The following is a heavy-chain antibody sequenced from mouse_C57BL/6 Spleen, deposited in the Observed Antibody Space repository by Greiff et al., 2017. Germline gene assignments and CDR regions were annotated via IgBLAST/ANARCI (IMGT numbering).Heavy chain of an antibody. Sequence: QVQLQQSGAELMKPGASVKLSCKATGYTFTGYWIEWVKQRPGHGLEWIGEILPGSGSTTYNEKFKGKATFTADTSSNTAYMQLSSLTTEDSAIYYCARSYYCGTSQGNWYFDVWGTGTTVTVSS. CDR2: ILPGSGST. CDR3: ARSYYCGTSQGNWYFDV. CDR1: GYTFTGYW. V-gene: IGHV1-9*01. D-gene: IGHD1-1*01. J-gene: IGHJ1*03.